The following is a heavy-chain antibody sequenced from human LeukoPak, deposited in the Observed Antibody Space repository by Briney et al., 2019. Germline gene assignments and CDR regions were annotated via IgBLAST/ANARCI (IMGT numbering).Heavy chain of an antibody. V-gene: IGHV3-74*01. J-gene: IGHJ6*02. CDR3: ARGLRNQLVYYCYGMDV. Sequence: GGSLRLSCAASGFTFSSYWMHWVRQAPGKGLVWVSRINSDGSSTSYADSVKGRFTISRDNAKNTLYLQMNSLRAEDTAVYYCARGLRNQLVYYCYGMDVWGQGTTVTVSS. CDR2: INSDGSST. D-gene: IGHD1-14*01. CDR1: GFTFSSYW.